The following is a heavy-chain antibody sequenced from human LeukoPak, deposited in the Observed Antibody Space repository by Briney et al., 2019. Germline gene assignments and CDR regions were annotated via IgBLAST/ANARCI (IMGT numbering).Heavy chain of an antibody. CDR2: INHSGST. J-gene: IGHJ4*02. V-gene: IGHV4-34*01. Sequence: SETLSLTCAVYGGSFSGYYWSWIRQPPGKGLEWIGEINHSGSTYYNPSLKSRVTILVDTSKNQFSLKMTSVTAADTAVYYCARDQYYDVSTYYEIDYWGQGTLVTVSS. CDR3: ARDQYYDVSTYYEIDY. CDR1: GGSFSGYY. D-gene: IGHD3-22*01.